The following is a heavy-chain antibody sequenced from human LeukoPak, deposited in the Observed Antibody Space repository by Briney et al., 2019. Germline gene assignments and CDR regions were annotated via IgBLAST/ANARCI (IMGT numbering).Heavy chain of an antibody. V-gene: IGHV3-23*01. D-gene: IGHD2-2*02. CDR2: ISGSGGGT. Sequence: GGSLRLSCAASGFTFNSYAMSWVRQAPGKGLEWVSAISGSGGGTYYADSVKGRFTISRDNSKNTLYLQMNSLRAEDTAVYYCARGYCSSTSCYNGMYFQHWGQGTLVTVSS. CDR3: ARGYCSSTSCYNGMYFQH. CDR1: GFTFNSYA. J-gene: IGHJ1*01.